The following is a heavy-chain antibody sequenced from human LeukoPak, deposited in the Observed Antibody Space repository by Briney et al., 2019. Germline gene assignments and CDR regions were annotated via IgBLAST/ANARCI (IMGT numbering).Heavy chain of an antibody. CDR2: IIPILGIA. J-gene: IGHJ4*02. CDR3: ARARSVQHTYYFDY. V-gene: IGHV1-69*04. CDR1: GGTFSSYA. Sequence: SVKVSCKASGGTFSSYAISWVRQAPGQGLEWMGRIIPILGIANYAQKFQGRVTITADESTSTAYMELSSLRSEDTAVYYCARARSVQHTYYFDYWGQGTLVTVSS.